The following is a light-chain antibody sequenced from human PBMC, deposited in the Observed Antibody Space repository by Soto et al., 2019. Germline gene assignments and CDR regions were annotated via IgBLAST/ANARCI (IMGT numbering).Light chain of an antibody. CDR1: QSVSSSY. V-gene: IGKV3D-20*02. CDR2: GAS. CDR3: QQRSGWLT. Sequence: SLPSRASQSVSSSYLAWYQRKPGQAPRLLIHGASTRAAGISDRFSGSGSGTDFTLTISNLEAEDFAVYYCQQRSGWLTFGGGTKVDIK. J-gene: IGKJ4*01.